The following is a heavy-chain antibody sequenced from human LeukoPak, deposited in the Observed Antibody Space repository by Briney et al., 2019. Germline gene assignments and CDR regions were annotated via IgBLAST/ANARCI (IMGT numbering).Heavy chain of an antibody. J-gene: IGHJ4*02. CDR1: GFTIRDHY. V-gene: IGHV3-11*01. CDR2: ISGSGSTI. D-gene: IGHD6-19*01. Sequence: GGSLRLSCAASGFTIRDHYVSWIRQAPGKGLEWVSYISGSGSTIYYGDSVKGRFTISRDDAKKSVYLQMNSLRAEDTAVYYCVRVFNNGWYVDYWGQGTLVTVSS. CDR3: VRVFNNGWYVDY.